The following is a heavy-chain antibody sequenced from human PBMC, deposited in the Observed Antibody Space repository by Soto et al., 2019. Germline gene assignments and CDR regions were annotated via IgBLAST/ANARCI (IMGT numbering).Heavy chain of an antibody. CDR3: ARVGLDTAMVISDHRYYYYYMDV. Sequence: GGSLRLSCAASGFTFSSYGMHWVRQAPGKGLEWVAVLWYDGSNKYYADSVKGRFTISRDNSKNTLYLQMNSLRAEDTAVYYCARVGLDTAMVISDHRYYYYYMDVWGKGTTVTVSS. J-gene: IGHJ6*03. CDR2: LWYDGSNK. V-gene: IGHV3-33*01. CDR1: GFTFSSYG. D-gene: IGHD5-18*01.